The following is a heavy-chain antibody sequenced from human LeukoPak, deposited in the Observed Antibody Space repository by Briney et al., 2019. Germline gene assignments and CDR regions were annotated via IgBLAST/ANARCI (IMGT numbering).Heavy chain of an antibody. CDR2: IYYNGIS. D-gene: IGHD5-18*01. Sequence: PSETLSLTCTVSGGSISGYYWSWIRQPPGKGLEWIAYIYYNGISNYNPSLKSRVIISVDSSKNQFSLKLSSVTAADTAVYYCARGQRYSYGYYYYGMDVWGQGTTVTVSS. J-gene: IGHJ6*02. V-gene: IGHV4-59*08. CDR3: ARGQRYSYGYYYYGMDV. CDR1: GGSISGYY.